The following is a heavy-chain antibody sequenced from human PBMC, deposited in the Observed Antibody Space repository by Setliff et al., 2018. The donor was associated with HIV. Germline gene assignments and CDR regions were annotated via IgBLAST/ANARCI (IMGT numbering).Heavy chain of an antibody. Sequence: SVKVSCKASGGTFSSYAISWVRQAPGQGLEWMGGIIPILGITNYAQKFQGRVTITADKSTSTAYMELSSLRSEDTAVYYCARVGIQLWYPSYYYYYMDVWGKGTTVTVSS. V-gene: IGHV1-69*10. J-gene: IGHJ6*03. CDR3: ARVGIQLWYPSYYYYYMDV. CDR2: IIPILGIT. D-gene: IGHD5-18*01. CDR1: GGTFSSYA.